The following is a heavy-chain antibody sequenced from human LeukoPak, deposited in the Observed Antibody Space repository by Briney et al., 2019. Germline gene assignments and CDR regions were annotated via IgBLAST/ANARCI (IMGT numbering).Heavy chain of an antibody. CDR3: AKPQSSGNYGFDY. D-gene: IGHD3-10*01. J-gene: IGHJ4*02. Sequence: PGGSLRLSCAASGFTFASYAMSWVLQAPGQGLEWVSVISGGGDTNYADSVKGRFTISRDNSKNTLYLQMNSLRVEDTAVYHCAKPQSSGNYGFDYWGQGTLVTVSS. CDR1: GFTFASYA. CDR2: ISGGGDT. V-gene: IGHV3-23*01.